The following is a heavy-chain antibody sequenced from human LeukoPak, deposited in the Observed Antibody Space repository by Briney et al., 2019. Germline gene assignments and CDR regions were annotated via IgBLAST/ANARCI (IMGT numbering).Heavy chain of an antibody. J-gene: IGHJ6*02. CDR3: AKAASSSWPSYYYGMDV. CDR2: ISYDGSNK. Sequence: GGSLRLSCAASGFTFSSYGMHWVRQAPGKGLEWVAVISYDGSNKYYADSVKGRFTISRDNSKNTLYLQMNSLRAEDTAVYYCAKAASSSWPSYYYGMDVWGQGTTVTVSS. D-gene: IGHD6-13*01. V-gene: IGHV3-30*18. CDR1: GFTFSSYG.